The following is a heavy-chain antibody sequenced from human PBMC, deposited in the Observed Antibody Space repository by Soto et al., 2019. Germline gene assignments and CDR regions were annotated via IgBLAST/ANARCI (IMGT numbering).Heavy chain of an antibody. Sequence: EVPLLESGGGLVQPGGSLRLSCAASGFTFSTSGMSWVRQAPGKGLEWISGLSGSDGRTTYADSVKGRFTISRDNSKNTLYLQMDSLRVEDTAMYYCAKDSGYDSTDWGQGTLVTVSS. J-gene: IGHJ4*02. D-gene: IGHD3-22*01. CDR2: LSGSDGRT. V-gene: IGHV3-23*01. CDR1: GFTFSTSG. CDR3: AKDSGYDSTD.